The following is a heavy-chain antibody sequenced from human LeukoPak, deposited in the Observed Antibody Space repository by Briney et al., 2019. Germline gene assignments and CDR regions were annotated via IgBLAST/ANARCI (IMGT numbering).Heavy chain of an antibody. Sequence: SETLSLTCSVSGDTISSYFWNWMRQSPGKGLEWIGSFSYTGNTNYSPSLESRVTISGDTSKNQFSLRLTSVTAADTAIYYCARRTTVVAAYYGSGNWLDPWGQGILVTVSS. CDR1: GDTISSYF. J-gene: IGHJ5*02. CDR2: FSYTGNT. CDR3: ARRTTVVAAYYGSGNWLDP. V-gene: IGHV4-59*08. D-gene: IGHD3-10*01.